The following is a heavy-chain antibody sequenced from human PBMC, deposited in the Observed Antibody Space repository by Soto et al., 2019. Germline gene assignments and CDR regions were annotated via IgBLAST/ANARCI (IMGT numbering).Heavy chain of an antibody. CDR3: ARSKSHRITMVRGLYYGMDV. Sequence: SETLSLTCTVSGGSISSYYWSWIRQPPGKGLEWIGYIYYSGSTYYNPSLKSRVTISVDTSKNQFSLKLSSVTAADTAVYYCARSKSHRITMVRGLYYGMDVWGQGTTVTVSS. CDR1: GGSISSYY. J-gene: IGHJ6*02. V-gene: IGHV4-59*12. CDR2: IYYSGST. D-gene: IGHD3-10*01.